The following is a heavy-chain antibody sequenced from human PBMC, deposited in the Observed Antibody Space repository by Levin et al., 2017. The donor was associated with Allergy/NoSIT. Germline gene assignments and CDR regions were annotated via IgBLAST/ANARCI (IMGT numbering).Heavy chain of an antibody. D-gene: IGHD6-19*01. V-gene: IGHV3-11*05. J-gene: IGHJ4*02. CDR2: ISTSSGFT. CDR1: GFTFSDYY. Sequence: GGSLRLSCAASGFTFSDYYMSWIRQAPGKGLEWVSYISTSSGFTNYADSVKGRFTISRDNAKNSLYLQMNSLRAEDMAVYYCARGQQWLLSWGQGTLVTVSS. CDR3: ARGQQWLLS.